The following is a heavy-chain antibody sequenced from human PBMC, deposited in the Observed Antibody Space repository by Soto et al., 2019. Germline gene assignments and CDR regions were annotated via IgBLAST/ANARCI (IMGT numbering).Heavy chain of an antibody. CDR2: IYSSENT. V-gene: IGHV4-39*07. J-gene: IGHJ4*02. D-gene: IGHD2-2*01. Sequence: SETLSLTCTVSGGSVSSNSYSWGWIRQSPGKGLEWIGTIYSSENTYYNPSLMSRVTISVDTSKNEFSLRLNSVTAADTAVYYCARDVGSSHGPGHPHYFDYWGQGTLVTVSS. CDR3: ARDVGSSHGPGHPHYFDY. CDR1: GGSVSSNSYS.